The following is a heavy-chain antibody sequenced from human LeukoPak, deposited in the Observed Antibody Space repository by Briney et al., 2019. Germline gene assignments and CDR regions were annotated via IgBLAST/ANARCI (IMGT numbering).Heavy chain of an antibody. CDR3: ARDSGSSGYYSSYNWFDP. CDR1: GGSFSGYY. Sequence: SETLSLTCAVYGGSFSGYYWSWIRQPPGKGLEWIREINHSGSTNYNPSLKSRVTISVDTSKNQFSLKLISVTAADTAVYYCARDSGSSGYYSSYNWFDPWGQGTLVTVSS. V-gene: IGHV4-34*01. J-gene: IGHJ5*02. D-gene: IGHD3-22*01. CDR2: INHSGST.